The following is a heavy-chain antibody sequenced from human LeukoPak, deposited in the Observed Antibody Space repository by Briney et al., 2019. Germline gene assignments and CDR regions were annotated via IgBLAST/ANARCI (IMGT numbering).Heavy chain of an antibody. V-gene: IGHV3-53*01. Sequence: RGSLRLSCAASGFTFDNYGMTWVRQVPGKGLEWVSVTYSNGRTYYADSVKGRFTISRDISKNTLYLQMNGLRAEDTAVYYCARVLSGRGSLYDYYYYMDVWGKGTTVTISS. J-gene: IGHJ6*03. CDR1: GFTFDNYG. D-gene: IGHD3-10*01. CDR2: TYSNGRT. CDR3: ARVLSGRGSLYDYYYYMDV.